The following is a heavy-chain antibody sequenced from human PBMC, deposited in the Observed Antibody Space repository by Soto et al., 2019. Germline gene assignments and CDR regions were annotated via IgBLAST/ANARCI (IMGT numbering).Heavy chain of an antibody. Sequence: QVQLVQSGAEEKKPGASVKVSCKASGYTFTNNYVVWVRQAPGQGLEWMGIINPSGGNTIYAQKFKDRVTMTSDTSTSTIYIELSSLRSEDTAVFYCARIYGTYYAILTGLWGGHFDYWGQGTQVTVSS. J-gene: IGHJ4*02. CDR1: GYTFTNNY. D-gene: IGHD3-9*01. CDR3: ARIYGTYYAILTGLWGGHFDY. CDR2: INPSGGNT. V-gene: IGHV1-46*03.